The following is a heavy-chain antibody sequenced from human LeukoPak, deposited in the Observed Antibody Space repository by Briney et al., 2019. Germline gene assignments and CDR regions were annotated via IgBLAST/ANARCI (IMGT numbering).Heavy chain of an antibody. CDR1: GYTFTSYY. CDR2: INPSGGST. CDR3: ARDFTYGGNSVPDQHFDY. J-gene: IGHJ4*02. D-gene: IGHD4-23*01. Sequence: ASVKVSCKASGYTFTSYYIHWVRPAPGQGLEWMGIINPSGGSTSYAQKFQGRVTMTRDTSTSTAYMELSSLRSEDTAVYYCARDFTYGGNSVPDQHFDYWGQGTLVTVSS. V-gene: IGHV1-46*01.